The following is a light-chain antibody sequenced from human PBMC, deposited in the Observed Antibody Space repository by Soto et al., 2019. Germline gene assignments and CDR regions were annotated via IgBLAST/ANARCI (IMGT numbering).Light chain of an antibody. Sequence: QSALTQPASVSGSPGQSITISCTGTSSDVGGYDYVSWYQQHPGKVPRLMIYEVSNRPSGVSSRFSGSKSGNTASLTISGLQAADEADYYCSSYRGTTRVFGTGTKVTVL. CDR3: SSYRGTTRV. CDR2: EVS. CDR1: SSDVGGYDY. V-gene: IGLV2-14*01. J-gene: IGLJ1*01.